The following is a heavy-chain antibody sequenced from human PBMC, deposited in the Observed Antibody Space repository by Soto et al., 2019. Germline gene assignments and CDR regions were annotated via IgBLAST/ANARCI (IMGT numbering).Heavy chain of an antibody. D-gene: IGHD3-10*01. V-gene: IGHV3-30*04. CDR1: GFTFSSYA. J-gene: IGHJ4*02. CDR3: AAGLTMVRGALGY. Sequence: GGSLRLSCAASGFTFSSYAMYWVRQAPGKGLEWVAVISYDGSNKYYADSVKGRFTISRDNSKNTLYLQMNSLRAEDTAVYYCAAGLTMVRGALGYWGQGTLVTVSS. CDR2: ISYDGSNK.